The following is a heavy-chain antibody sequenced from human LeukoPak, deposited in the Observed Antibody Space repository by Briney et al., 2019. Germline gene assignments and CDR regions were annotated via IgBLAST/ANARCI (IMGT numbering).Heavy chain of an antibody. Sequence: PSETLSLTCTVSGGSISSYYWSWIRQPAGKGLEWIGRIYTSGSTNYNPSLKSRVTMSVDTSKNQFSLKLSSVTAADTAVYYCVRGGSGWYNYYYGMDVWGQGTTVTVSS. J-gene: IGHJ6*02. CDR2: IYTSGST. D-gene: IGHD6-19*01. V-gene: IGHV4-4*07. CDR1: GGSISSYY. CDR3: VRGGSGWYNYYYGMDV.